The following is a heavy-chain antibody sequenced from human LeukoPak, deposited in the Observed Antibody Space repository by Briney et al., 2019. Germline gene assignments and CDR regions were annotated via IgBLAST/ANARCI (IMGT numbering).Heavy chain of an antibody. J-gene: IGHJ4*02. V-gene: IGHV1-18*01. Sequence: WASVKVSCKASGYTFTSYGISWVRQAPGQGLEWMGWISAYNGNTNYAQKLQGGVTMTTDTSTSTAYMELRSLRSDDTAVYYCARAHSWSSGYYCDYWGQGTLVTVSS. D-gene: IGHD3-22*01. CDR2: ISAYNGNT. CDR3: ARAHSWSSGYYCDY. CDR1: GYTFTSYG.